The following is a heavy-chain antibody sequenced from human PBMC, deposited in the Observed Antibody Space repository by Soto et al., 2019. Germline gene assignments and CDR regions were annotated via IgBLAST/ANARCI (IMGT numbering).Heavy chain of an antibody. CDR2: ISSNGANT. V-gene: IGHV3-23*01. CDR1: GFTFTNYA. J-gene: IGHJ4*02. CDR3: AKGGIGELLGLDY. Sequence: EVQLLESGGGLVQPGGSLRLSCAVSGFTFTNYAMTWVRQAAGKGLEWVSSISSNGANTFYADSVKGRFAISRDTSKNTLCLQVNSLRGEDSAVYFCAKGGIGELLGLDYWGQGTLVTVSS. D-gene: IGHD7-27*01.